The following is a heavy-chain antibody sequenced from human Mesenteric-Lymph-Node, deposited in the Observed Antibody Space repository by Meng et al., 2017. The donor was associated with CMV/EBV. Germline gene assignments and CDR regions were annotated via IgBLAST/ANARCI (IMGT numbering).Heavy chain of an antibody. D-gene: IGHD2-21*01. CDR1: GFTFSSYA. Sequence: GESLKISCAASGFTFSSYAMHWVRQAPGKGLEWVAVISYDGSNKYYADSVKARFTISRDNSKNTLYLQMNSLRAEDTAVYYCARRGYCGGDCYPGSVNYWYFDLWGRGTLVTVSS. CDR2: ISYDGSNK. CDR3: ARRGYCGGDCYPGSVNYWYFDL. V-gene: IGHV3-30-3*01. J-gene: IGHJ2*01.